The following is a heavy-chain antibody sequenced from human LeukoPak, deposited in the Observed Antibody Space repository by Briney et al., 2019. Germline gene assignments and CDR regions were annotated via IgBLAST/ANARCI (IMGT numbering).Heavy chain of an antibody. V-gene: IGHV3-30*04. J-gene: IGHJ4*02. Sequence: PGGSLGLSCAASGFTFSSYAMHWVRQAPGKGLEWVAVISYDGSNKYYADSVKGRFTISRDNSKNTLYLQMNNLRAEDTAVYYCARDHLIVVLRYYFDYWGQGTLVTVSS. CDR3: ARDHLIVVLRYYFDY. CDR2: ISYDGSNK. CDR1: GFTFSSYA. D-gene: IGHD3-22*01.